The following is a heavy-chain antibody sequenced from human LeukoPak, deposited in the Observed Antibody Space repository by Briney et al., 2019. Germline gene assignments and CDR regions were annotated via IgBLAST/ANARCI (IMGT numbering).Heavy chain of an antibody. CDR3: AKDIILGNRTDGGPGY. Sequence: GSLRRSFAGSGFHFRSYGMHWVRPAPGKGGEGVAFIRFDGSDKFYTDSVKGGFTISRDNSRSMVYLQMNSLRPDDTAVYYCAKDIILGNRTDGGPGYWGQGTLVTVSS. V-gene: IGHV3-30*02. CDR1: GFHFRSYG. D-gene: IGHD3-10*01. CDR2: IRFDGSDK. J-gene: IGHJ4*02.